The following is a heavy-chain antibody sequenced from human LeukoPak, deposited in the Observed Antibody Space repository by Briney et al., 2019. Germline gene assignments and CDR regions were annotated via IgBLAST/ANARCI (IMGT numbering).Heavy chain of an antibody. CDR3: ANQREYYTSSDGFDI. CDR2: ISGSGGST. D-gene: IGHD3-3*01. Sequence: PSETLSLTCTVSGGSVSSGSFYWSWIRQTPGKGLEWVSAISGSGGSTYYTDSVKGRFTISRDNSKNTLYLQMNSLRAEDTAVYYCANQREYYTSSDGFDIWGQGTMVTVSS. J-gene: IGHJ3*02. CDR1: GGSVSSGSFY. V-gene: IGHV3-23*01.